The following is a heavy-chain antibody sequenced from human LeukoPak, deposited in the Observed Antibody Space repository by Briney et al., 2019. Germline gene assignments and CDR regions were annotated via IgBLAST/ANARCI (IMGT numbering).Heavy chain of an antibody. D-gene: IGHD6-19*01. CDR3: ARDQGYSSGWGVDY. J-gene: IGHJ4*02. Sequence: GASVKVSCKASGYTFTGYYMHWVRQAPGQGLEWMGWINPNSGGTNYAQKFQGRVTMTRDTSISTAYMELSRLRSDDTAVYYCARDQGYSSGWGVDYWGQGTLVTVSS. CDR1: GYTFTGYY. CDR2: INPNSGGT. V-gene: IGHV1-2*02.